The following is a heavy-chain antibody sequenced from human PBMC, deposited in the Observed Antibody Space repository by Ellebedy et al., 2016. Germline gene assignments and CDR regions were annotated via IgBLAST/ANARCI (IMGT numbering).Heavy chain of an antibody. D-gene: IGHD5-12*01. Sequence: GESLKISXAASGFTFSSYAMSWVRQAPGKGLEWVSAISGSGGSTYYADSVKGRFTISRDNSKNTLYLQMNSLRAEDTAVYYCAKDRGGYDFFDAFDIWGQGTMVTVSS. J-gene: IGHJ3*02. CDR2: ISGSGGST. V-gene: IGHV3-23*01. CDR1: GFTFSSYA. CDR3: AKDRGGYDFFDAFDI.